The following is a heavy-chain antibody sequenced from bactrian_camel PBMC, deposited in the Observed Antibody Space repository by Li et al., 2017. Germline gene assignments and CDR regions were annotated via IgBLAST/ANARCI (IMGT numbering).Heavy chain of an antibody. D-gene: IGHD6*01. J-gene: IGHJ6*01. V-gene: IGHV3S28*01. CDR1: GDTTIGLC. CDR2: ISPGLGTT. CDR3: AADPNRYGGSYFPEFGY. Sequence: VESGGGLVQAGGSLRLSCAASGDTTIGLCVSWYRQPPGKEREGVAAISPGLGTTYYADSVKGRFTISRDNVKNTLSLQMNSLRLEDTAVYHCAADPNRYGGSYFPEFGYWGQGTQVTVS.